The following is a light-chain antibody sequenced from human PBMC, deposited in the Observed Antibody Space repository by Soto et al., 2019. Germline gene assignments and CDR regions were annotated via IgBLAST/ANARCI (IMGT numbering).Light chain of an antibody. CDR2: GTS. Sequence: ELVMTQSPSTLSVSPGERATLSCRASQSFSRNVAWYQQKPGQAPRLLIYGTSTRVTGIPARFSGSGSGTEFTLTISSLQSEDFAVYYCQQYYNWPLTFGGGTKVDIK. CDR1: QSFSRN. CDR3: QQYYNWPLT. J-gene: IGKJ4*01. V-gene: IGKV3-15*01.